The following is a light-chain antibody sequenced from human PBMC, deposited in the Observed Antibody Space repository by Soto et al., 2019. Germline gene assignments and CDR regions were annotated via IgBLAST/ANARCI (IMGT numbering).Light chain of an antibody. J-gene: IGLJ2*01. V-gene: IGLV1-51*02. CDR3: ASWDSSLTAGV. CDR2: EDN. Sequence: QAVVTQPPSVSAAPGQRVTISCSGSSSNIGNNYVSWYQQLPGTAPKLLIYEDNKRPSGIPDRFSGSKSGTSATLGITGLQTGDEADYYCASWDSSLTAGVFGGGTKVTVL. CDR1: SSNIGNNY.